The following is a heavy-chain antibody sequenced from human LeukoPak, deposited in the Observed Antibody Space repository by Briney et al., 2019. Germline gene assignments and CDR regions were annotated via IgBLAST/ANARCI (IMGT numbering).Heavy chain of an antibody. CDR2: FSSNGYTK. Sequence: GWSLRLSCVASGFIFSSYEINWVRQAPGKGLEWFSYFSSNGYTKNYADSVKGRFTVSRDNAKNSLYLQMNSLRAEDTAIYYCVSPPYYFDSGNYYGGYWGQGTLVTVSS. J-gene: IGHJ4*02. CDR3: VSPPYYFDSGNYYGGY. V-gene: IGHV3-48*03. CDR1: GFIFSSYE. D-gene: IGHD3-22*01.